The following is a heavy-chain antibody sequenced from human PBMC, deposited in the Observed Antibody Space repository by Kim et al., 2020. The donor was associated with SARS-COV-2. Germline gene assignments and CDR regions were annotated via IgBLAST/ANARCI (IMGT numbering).Heavy chain of an antibody. D-gene: IGHD6-13*01. CDR2: INAGNGNT. CDR1: GYTFTSYA. Sequence: ASVKVSCKASGYTFTSYAMHWVRQAPGQRLEWMGWINAGNGNTKYSQKFQGRVTITRDTSASTAYMELSSLRSEDTAVYYCARDLEYSSSWTGQNYWGQGTLVTVSS. V-gene: IGHV1-3*01. J-gene: IGHJ4*02. CDR3: ARDLEYSSSWTGQNY.